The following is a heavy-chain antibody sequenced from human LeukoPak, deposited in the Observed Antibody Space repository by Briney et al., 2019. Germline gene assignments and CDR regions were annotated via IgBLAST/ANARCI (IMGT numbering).Heavy chain of an antibody. CDR2: IFHTGIT. D-gene: IGHD2-2*02. Sequence: PSETLSLSCTVSGGSVTKYYWHWIRQAPGKGLEWIGFIFHTGITNYNPSLKSRVTISVDTSKNQFSLKLTSVTAADTAVYFCARDLFPINWFESCGQETLVTVSS. CDR3: ARDLFPINWFES. J-gene: IGHJ5*01. V-gene: IGHV4-59*02. CDR1: GGSVTKYY.